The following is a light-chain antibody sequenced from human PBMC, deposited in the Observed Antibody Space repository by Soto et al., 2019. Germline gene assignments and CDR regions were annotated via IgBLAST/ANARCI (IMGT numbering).Light chain of an antibody. J-gene: IGKJ4*01. Sequence: DIQMTQSPSTLSASVGDRVTITCRASESISSWLAWYQQKPGKAPKLLIYKASSLESGVPSRFSGSGSGTEFTLTISSLQPDDFANYYCQQYNSHSLTFGGGTKVEIK. CDR2: KAS. CDR1: ESISSW. CDR3: QQYNSHSLT. V-gene: IGKV1-5*03.